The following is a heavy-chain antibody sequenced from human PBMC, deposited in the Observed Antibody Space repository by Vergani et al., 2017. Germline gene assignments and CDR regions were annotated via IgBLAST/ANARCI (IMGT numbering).Heavy chain of an antibody. Sequence: QVQLQESGPGLVKPSETLSLTCTVSGGSVSSGSYYWSWIRQPAGKGLEWIGYIYYSGSTNYKPSLKSRVTISVDTSKNQFSLKLSSVTAADTAVYYCASFIVPAAMPGNCGGDCYWYYFDYWGQGTLVTVSS. J-gene: IGHJ4*02. D-gene: IGHD2-21*01. V-gene: IGHV4-61*10. CDR1: GGSVSSGSYY. CDR2: IYYSGST. CDR3: ASFIVPAAMPGNCGGDCYWYYFDY.